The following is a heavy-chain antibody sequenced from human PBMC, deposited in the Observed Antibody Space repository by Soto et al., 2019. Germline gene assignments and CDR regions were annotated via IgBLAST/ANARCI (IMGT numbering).Heavy chain of an antibody. Sequence: QLQLQESGSGLVKPSQTLSLTCAVSGGSISSGGYSWSWIRQPPGKGLEWIGYIYHSGSTYYNPSLRSRVTLSVDRSKNQFSLKLSSVTAADTAVYYCARWWMYDPRFDPWGQGTLVTVSS. J-gene: IGHJ5*02. V-gene: IGHV4-30-2*01. CDR2: IYHSGST. CDR1: GGSISSGGYS. CDR3: ARWWMYDPRFDP. D-gene: IGHD2-8*01.